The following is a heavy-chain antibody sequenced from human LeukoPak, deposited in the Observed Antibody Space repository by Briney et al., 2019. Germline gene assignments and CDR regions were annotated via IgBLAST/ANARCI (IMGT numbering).Heavy chain of an antibody. D-gene: IGHD3-10*01. CDR2: IYYSGST. CDR3: ASYPGITMVRGDYYFDY. Sequence: SETLSLTCTVSGGSISSSSYYWGWIRQPPGKGLEWIGSIYYSGSTYYNPSLKSRVTISVDTSKNQFSLKLSSVTAADTAVYYCASYPGITMVRGDYYFDYWGQGTLVTVSS. CDR1: GGSISSSSYY. V-gene: IGHV4-39*01. J-gene: IGHJ4*02.